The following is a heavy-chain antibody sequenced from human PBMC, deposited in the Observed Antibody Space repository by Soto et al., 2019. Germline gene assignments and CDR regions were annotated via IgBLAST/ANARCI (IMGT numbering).Heavy chain of an antibody. CDR2: IIPVFGTT. V-gene: IGHV1-69*13. D-gene: IGHD2-15*01. CDR3: GRYCSGGSCHALDYYGMDV. Sequence: ASVKVSCKASGGTFRNYGIGWVRQAPGQGLEWMGGIIPVFGTTNYAQKFQGRVTITADESTSTAYIEVSSLRSEDTAMFYCGRYCSGGSCHALDYYGMDVWGQGTTVTVSS. J-gene: IGHJ6*02. CDR1: GGTFRNYG.